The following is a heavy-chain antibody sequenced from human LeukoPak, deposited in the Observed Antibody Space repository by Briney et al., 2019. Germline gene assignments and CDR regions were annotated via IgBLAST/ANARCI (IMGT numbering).Heavy chain of an antibody. Sequence: ASVKVSCKASGYTFTGYYMHWVRQAPGQGLEWMGWINPNSGGTNYAQKFQGRVTMTRDTSISTAYMELSRLRSDDTAVYYCARVRSHGLHGDIDYWGQGTLVTVSS. J-gene: IGHJ4*02. CDR2: INPNSGGT. V-gene: IGHV1-2*02. CDR1: GYTFTGYY. D-gene: IGHD4-17*01. CDR3: ARVRSHGLHGDIDY.